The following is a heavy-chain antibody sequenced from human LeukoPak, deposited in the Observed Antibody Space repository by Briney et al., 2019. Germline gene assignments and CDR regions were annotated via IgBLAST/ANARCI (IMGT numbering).Heavy chain of an antibody. CDR3: AKDRQPTYYYDSSL. J-gene: IGHJ4*02. CDR1: GYTFTSYG. D-gene: IGHD3-22*01. V-gene: IGHV1-18*01. Sequence: ASVKVSCKASGYTFTSYGISWVRQAPGQGLEWMGWISAYNGNTNYAQKLQGRVTMTTDTSTSTAYMELRSLRSDDTAVYYCAKDRQPTYYYDSSLWGQGTLVTVSS. CDR2: ISAYNGNT.